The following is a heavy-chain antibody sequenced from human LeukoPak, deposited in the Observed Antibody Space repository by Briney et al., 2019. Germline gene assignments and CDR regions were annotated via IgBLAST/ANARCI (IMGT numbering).Heavy chain of an antibody. CDR3: ARDLYYGSGSYYNVPGY. Sequence: GESLQISCKGSGYSFTSYWIGWVRQMPGKGLEWMGIIYPGDSDTKYSPSFQGQVTISADKSISTAYLQWSSLKASDTAMYYCARDLYYGSGSYYNVPGYWGQGTLVTVSS. V-gene: IGHV5-51*01. J-gene: IGHJ4*02. CDR1: GYSFTSYW. D-gene: IGHD3-10*01. CDR2: IYPGDSDT.